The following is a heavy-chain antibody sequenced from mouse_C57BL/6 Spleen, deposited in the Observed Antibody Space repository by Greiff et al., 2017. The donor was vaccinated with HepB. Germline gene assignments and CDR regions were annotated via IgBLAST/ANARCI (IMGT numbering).Heavy chain of an antibody. J-gene: IGHJ2*01. CDR3: ARSYDGLYYFDY. CDR1: GYTFTDYY. V-gene: IGHV1-75*01. D-gene: IGHD2-3*01. Sequence: QVQLKESGPELVKPGASVKISCKASGYTFTDYYINWVKQRPGQGLEWIGWIFPGSGSTYYNEKFKGKATLTVDKSSSTAYMLLSSLTSEDSAVDFCARSYDGLYYFDYWGQGTTLTVSS. CDR2: IFPGSGST.